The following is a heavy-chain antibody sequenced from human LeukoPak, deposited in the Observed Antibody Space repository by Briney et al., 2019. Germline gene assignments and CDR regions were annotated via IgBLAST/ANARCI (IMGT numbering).Heavy chain of an antibody. Sequence: PGGSLGLSCGASGFTFSTYAMSWVRQPPGKGLEWVASISGRGELTYYTDSVRGRFTISRDNSMSTLYLQMNFLRTDDTAVYYCVKDRPNYYGSEGHYYRQNGDSWGQGTLVTVSS. V-gene: IGHV3-23*01. CDR3: VKDRPNYYGSEGHYYRQNGDS. J-gene: IGHJ5*01. CDR1: GFTFSTYA. D-gene: IGHD3-22*01. CDR2: ISGRGELT.